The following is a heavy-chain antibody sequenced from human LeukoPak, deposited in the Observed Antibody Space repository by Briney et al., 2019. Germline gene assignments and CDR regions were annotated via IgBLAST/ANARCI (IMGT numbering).Heavy chain of an antibody. CDR3: ARVRSWNYGGHWFDP. CDR1: GFTFRDYY. CDR2: ISSNGSTI. J-gene: IGHJ5*02. D-gene: IGHD1-7*01. V-gene: IGHV3-11*01. Sequence: GGSLRLSCAACGFTFRDYYMSWIRQAPGKGREGVSYISSNGSTIYYADSVKGRFTISRDNAKNSLYLQMNRLRAEDTAVYYCARVRSWNYGGHWFDPWGQGTLVTVSS.